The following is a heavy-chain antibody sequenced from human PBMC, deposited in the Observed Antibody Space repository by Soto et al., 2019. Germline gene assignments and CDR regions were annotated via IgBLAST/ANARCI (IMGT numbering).Heavy chain of an antibody. CDR3: AQGGVRLDV. J-gene: IGHJ6*02. D-gene: IGHD3-16*01. CDR1: GGSISESS. Sequence: QVQLQESGPGLVKPSETLSLTCTVSGGSISESSWCWVRQPPETGLEWIGYIYHTDNTDYNPSLTGRVTISVDTSKNHFSLKLTSVTAADTAVYYCAQGGVRLDVWGQGTTVTVSS. V-gene: IGHV4-59*01. CDR2: IYHTDNT.